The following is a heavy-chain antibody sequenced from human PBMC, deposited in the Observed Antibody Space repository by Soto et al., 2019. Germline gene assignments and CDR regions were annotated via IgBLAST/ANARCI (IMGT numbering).Heavy chain of an antibody. CDR1: GFTFSSYA. CDR3: AKDLVGGYAKGFDI. CDR2: ISDSGGST. D-gene: IGHD1-26*01. V-gene: IGHV3-23*01. J-gene: IGHJ3*02. Sequence: GGSLRLSCAASGFTFSSYAMSWVRQAPGKGLEWVSGISDSGGSTWYADSVKGRFTISRDNSKNTLYLQMNSLRAEDTAVYYCAKDLVGGYAKGFDIWGQGTVVTVSS.